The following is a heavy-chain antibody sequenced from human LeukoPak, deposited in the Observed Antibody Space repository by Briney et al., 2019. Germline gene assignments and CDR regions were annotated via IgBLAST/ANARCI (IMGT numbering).Heavy chain of an antibody. J-gene: IGHJ4*02. CDR1: GSTFSSYA. CDR2: ISYDGSNK. Sequence: GVSLRLSCAASGSTFSSYAMHWVRQAPGKGLEGVAVISYDGSNKYYADSVKGRLTISRKNSKTTLYLQRNSPRAEDTAVYYCASEGPRDRYPFDYWGQGTLVTASS. V-gene: IGHV3-30*01. CDR3: ASEGPRDRYPFDY. D-gene: IGHD5-24*01.